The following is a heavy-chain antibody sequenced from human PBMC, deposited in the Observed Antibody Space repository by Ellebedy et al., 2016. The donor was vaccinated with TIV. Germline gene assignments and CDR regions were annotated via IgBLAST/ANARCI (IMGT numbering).Heavy chain of an antibody. CDR3: ARGLMPYVRGSYPGGAFDI. J-gene: IGHJ3*02. CDR2: LYSGGST. CDR1: GFTVSSNY. Sequence: PGGSLRLSCAASGFTVSSNYMTRVRQAPGKGLEWLSALYSGGSTYYVDSVKGRFSISRDNSKNTLNLQMNSLRAEDTAVYYCARGLMPYVRGSYPGGAFDIWGQGTMVIVSS. D-gene: IGHD3-16*02. V-gene: IGHV3-66*01.